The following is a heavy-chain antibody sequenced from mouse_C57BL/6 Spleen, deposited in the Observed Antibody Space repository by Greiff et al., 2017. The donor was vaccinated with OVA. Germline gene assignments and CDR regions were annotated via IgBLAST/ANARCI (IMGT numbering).Heavy chain of an antibody. CDR1: GYTFTDYY. V-gene: IGHV1-76*01. CDR2: IYPGSGNT. J-gene: IGHJ1*03. CDR3: ARDGSRYFDV. Sequence: VQLKESGAELVRPGASVKLSCKASGYTFTDYYINWVKQRPGQGLEWIARIYPGSGNTYYNEKFKGKATLTAEKSSSTAYMQLSSLTSEDSAVYFCARDGSRYFDVWGTGTTVTVSS. D-gene: IGHD1-1*01.